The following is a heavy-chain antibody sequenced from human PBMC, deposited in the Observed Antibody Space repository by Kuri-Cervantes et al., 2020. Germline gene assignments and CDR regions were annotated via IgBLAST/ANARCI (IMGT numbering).Heavy chain of an antibody. V-gene: IGHV3-13*01. CDR2: IGVAGDT. CDR3: AKEALAYCGGDCYSPLDY. CDR1: GFNFNNYD. Sequence: GGSLRLSCVASGFNFNNYDMHWVRQITGKGLEWVSSIGVAGDTYYAGSVKGRFTISRENAKNSLYLQMNSLRAEDTAVYYCAKEALAYCGGDCYSPLDYWGQGTLVTVSS. D-gene: IGHD2-21*02. J-gene: IGHJ4*02.